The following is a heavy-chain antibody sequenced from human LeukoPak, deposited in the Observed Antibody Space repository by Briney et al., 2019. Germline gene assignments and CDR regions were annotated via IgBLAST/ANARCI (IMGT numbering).Heavy chain of an antibody. V-gene: IGHV3-49*04. D-gene: IGHD3-9*01. CDR1: GFTFGDYA. J-gene: IGHJ4*02. CDR3: TRVYYDILTGTHPSDY. Sequence: GGSLRLSCTASGFTFGDYAMSWVRQAPGKGLEWVGFIRSKAYGGTTEYAASVKGRFTISRDDSKSIAYLQMNCLKTEDTAVYYCTRVYYDILTGTHPSDYWGQGTLVTVSS. CDR2: IRSKAYGGTT.